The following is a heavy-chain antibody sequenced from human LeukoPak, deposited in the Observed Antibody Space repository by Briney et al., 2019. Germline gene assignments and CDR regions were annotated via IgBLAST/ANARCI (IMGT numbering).Heavy chain of an antibody. J-gene: IGHJ5*02. V-gene: IGHV1-69*06. Sequence: EASVKVSCKASGGTFSSYAISWVRQAPVQGLEWMGGIIPIFGTANYAQKFQGRVTITADKSTSTAYMELSSLRSEDTAVYYCARHLNYYGSGSPVNWFDPWGQGTLVTASS. D-gene: IGHD3-10*01. CDR3: ARHLNYYGSGSPVNWFDP. CDR1: GGTFSSYA. CDR2: IIPIFGTA.